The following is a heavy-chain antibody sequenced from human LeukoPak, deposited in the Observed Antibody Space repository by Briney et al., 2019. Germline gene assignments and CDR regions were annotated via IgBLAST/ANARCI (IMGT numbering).Heavy chain of an antibody. D-gene: IGHD3-10*01. V-gene: IGHV3-7*01. Sequence: GRSLRISSVAPRFTCSSYWMRWVRPALGKRLERVSNRKQYGSEKYYVGSVQGHFTSSRDHAKNSMYQQMNSLRAEDNAVYYWARDWEYTYYYTKHDHWGQRTLVTVSS. J-gene: IGHJ4*02. CDR2: RKQYGSEK. CDR1: RFTCSSYW. CDR3: ARDWEYTYYYTKHDH.